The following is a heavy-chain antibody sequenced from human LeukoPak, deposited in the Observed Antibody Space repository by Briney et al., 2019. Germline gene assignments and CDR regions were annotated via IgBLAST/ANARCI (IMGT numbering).Heavy chain of an antibody. J-gene: IGHJ6*02. CDR3: ARVGIYYDSSGYYYVQRSYYYYGMDV. CDR1: GFTFDDYA. D-gene: IGHD3-22*01. CDR2: ISWNSGSI. Sequence: GGSLRLSCAASGFTFDDYAMHWVRQAPGKGLEWVSGISWNSGSIGYADSVKGRFTISRDNAKNTLYLQMNSLRAEDTAVYYCARVGIYYDSSGYYYVQRSYYYYGMDVWGQGTTVTVSS. V-gene: IGHV3-9*01.